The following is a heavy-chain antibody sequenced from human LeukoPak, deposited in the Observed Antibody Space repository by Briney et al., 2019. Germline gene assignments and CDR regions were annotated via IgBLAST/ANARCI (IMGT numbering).Heavy chain of an antibody. V-gene: IGHV3-21*01. D-gene: IGHD3-9*01. CDR3: ARGHYDVLAASYKWTPDY. Sequence: SGGSLRLYCAASGFTFNTFNMNWVRQAPGKGLEWVSSITSGGDYIYYADSVKGRFTTSRDNAKNSLSLQLNSLRVEDTAGYYCARGHYDVLAASYKWTPDYWGQGTLVTVSS. J-gene: IGHJ4*02. CDR2: ITSGGDYI. CDR1: GFTFNTFN.